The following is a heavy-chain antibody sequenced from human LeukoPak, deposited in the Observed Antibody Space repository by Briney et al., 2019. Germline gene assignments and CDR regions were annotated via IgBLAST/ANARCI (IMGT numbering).Heavy chain of an antibody. Sequence: SVTVSCTASGGTFSSYAISWVRQAPGQGLEWMGGIIPIFGTANYAQKFQGRVTITADESTSTAYMELSSLRSEDTAVYYCARASSIAALYNWFDPWGQGTLVTVSS. CDR2: IIPIFGTA. V-gene: IGHV1-69*13. D-gene: IGHD6-6*01. CDR1: GGTFSSYA. CDR3: ARASSIAALYNWFDP. J-gene: IGHJ5*02.